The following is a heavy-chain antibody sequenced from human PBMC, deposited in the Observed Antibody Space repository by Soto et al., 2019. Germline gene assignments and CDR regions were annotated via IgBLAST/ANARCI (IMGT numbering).Heavy chain of an antibody. CDR2: INPNSGGT. Sequence: ASVKVSCKASGYTFTGYYMHWVRQAPGQGLEWMGWINPNSGGTNYAQKFQGRVTMTRDTSISTAYMELSRLRSDDTAVYYCARELASSWSNYYYYGMDVWGQGTTVTVSS. J-gene: IGHJ6*02. V-gene: IGHV1-2*02. CDR3: ARELASSWSNYYYYGMDV. CDR1: GYTFTGYY. D-gene: IGHD6-13*01.